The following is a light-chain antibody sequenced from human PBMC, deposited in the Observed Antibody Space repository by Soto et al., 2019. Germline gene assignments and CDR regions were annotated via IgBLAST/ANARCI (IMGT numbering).Light chain of an antibody. CDR3: SSLTTGSTLAYV. CDR1: SNDVGNYKY. Sequence: QSVLTQPASVSGSPGQSITMSCTGTSNDVGNYKYVSWYQQHPGKAPKLVIYEVSNRPSGISTRFSGSKSGNTASLTISGLQPEDEADYYCSSLTTGSTLAYVFGGGTKLTVL. J-gene: IGLJ1*01. V-gene: IGLV2-14*01. CDR2: EVS.